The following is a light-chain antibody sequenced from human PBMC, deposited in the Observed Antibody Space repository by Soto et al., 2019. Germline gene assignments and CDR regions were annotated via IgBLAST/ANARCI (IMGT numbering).Light chain of an antibody. CDR2: DDS. Sequence: SYELTQPPSVSVAPGQTATIPCGGTNIESKSVHWYQEKPGQAPVLVVFDDSDRPTGIPDRFSGSNSGNTATLTISRVEAGDEADYYCQVWDTNSDHPGVFGGGTKVTVL. CDR1: NIESKS. CDR3: QVWDTNSDHPGV. J-gene: IGLJ3*02. V-gene: IGLV3-21*02.